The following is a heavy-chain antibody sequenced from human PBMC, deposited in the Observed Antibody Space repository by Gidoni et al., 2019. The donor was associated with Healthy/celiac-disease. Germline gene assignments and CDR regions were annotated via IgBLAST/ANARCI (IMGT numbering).Heavy chain of an antibody. CDR3: ARDPDYGDSWRGMDV. V-gene: IGHV3-21*01. Sequence: EVQLVESGGGLVKPGGSLRLSCAASGFTFSSYSMNWVRQAPGKGLEWVSSISSSSSYIYYADSVKGRFTISRDNAKNSLYLQMNSLRAEDTAVYYCARDPDYGDSWRGMDVWGQGTTVTVSS. CDR2: ISSSSSYI. D-gene: IGHD4-17*01. CDR1: GFTFSSYS. J-gene: IGHJ6*02.